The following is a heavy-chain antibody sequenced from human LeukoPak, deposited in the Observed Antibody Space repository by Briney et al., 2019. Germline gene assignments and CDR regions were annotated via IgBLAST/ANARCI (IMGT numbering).Heavy chain of an antibody. V-gene: IGHV3-30*02. D-gene: IGHD3-3*01. CDR3: ARDGGRNNDY. J-gene: IGHJ4*02. CDR1: GFTFSGYG. CDR2: IEYDGSNK. Sequence: GGSLRLSCAASGFTFSGYGMHWVRQAPGKGLEWVTFIEYDGSNKYYADFVKGRFTISRDNAKNSLYLQMNSLRAEDTAVYYCARDGGRNNDYWGQGTLVTVSS.